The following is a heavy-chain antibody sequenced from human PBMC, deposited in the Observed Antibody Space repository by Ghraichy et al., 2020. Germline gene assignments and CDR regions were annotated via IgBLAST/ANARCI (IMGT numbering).Heavy chain of an antibody. Sequence: GGSLRLSCTGSGFNSGFTFRKFSLSWVRQAPWKGLEWVSSISSESSFIYYADSVRGRFTVSRDDASDSMYLQMSSLRAEDTALYFCGITGTSFFLPRVDYWGQGSLVTVSS. D-gene: IGHD1-14*01. CDR3: GITGTSFFLPRVDY. V-gene: IGHV3-21*06. J-gene: IGHJ4*02. CDR1: GFTFRKFS. CDR2: ISSESSFI.